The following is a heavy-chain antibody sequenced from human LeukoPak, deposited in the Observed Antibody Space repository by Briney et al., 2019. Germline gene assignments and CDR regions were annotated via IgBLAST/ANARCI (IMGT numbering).Heavy chain of an antibody. D-gene: IGHD5-12*01. Sequence: SETLSLTCTVSGGSISSSSYYWGWIRQPPGKGLEWIGSIYYSGSTYYNPSLKSRVTISVDTSKNQFSLKLSSVTAADTAVYYCARIGYSGYAWHHSQYYYYMDVWGKGTTVTVSS. CDR2: IYYSGST. J-gene: IGHJ6*03. CDR1: GGSISSSSYY. CDR3: ARIGYSGYAWHHSQYYYYMDV. V-gene: IGHV4-39*07.